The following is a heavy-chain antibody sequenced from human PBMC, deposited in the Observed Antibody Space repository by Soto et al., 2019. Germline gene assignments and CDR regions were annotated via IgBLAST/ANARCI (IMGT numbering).Heavy chain of an antibody. D-gene: IGHD3-3*01. Sequence: GSGPTLVNPTQTLTLTCTFSGFSLSTSGVGVGWIRQPPGKALEWLALIYWDDDKRYSPSLKSRLTITKDTSKNQVVLTMTNMDPVDTATYYCAHSPQLEWLLSPFNWFDPWGQGTLVTVSS. V-gene: IGHV2-5*02. J-gene: IGHJ5*02. CDR1: GFSLSTSGVG. CDR2: IYWDDDK. CDR3: AHSPQLEWLLSPFNWFDP.